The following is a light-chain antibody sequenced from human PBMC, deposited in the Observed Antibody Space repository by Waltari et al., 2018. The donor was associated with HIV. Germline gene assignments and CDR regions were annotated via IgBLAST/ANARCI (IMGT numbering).Light chain of an antibody. CDR3: QAWDRSTVI. Sequence: YELTQPPSVSVSPGQTANITCSGDKLGQKYAHWYQQKSGQSPVLLIYEDSKRRSGIPERFSGSSSGDTATLTISGTQAEDEADYHCQAWDRSTVIFAGGTKLTVL. V-gene: IGLV3-1*01. CDR2: EDS. J-gene: IGLJ2*01. CDR1: KLGQKY.